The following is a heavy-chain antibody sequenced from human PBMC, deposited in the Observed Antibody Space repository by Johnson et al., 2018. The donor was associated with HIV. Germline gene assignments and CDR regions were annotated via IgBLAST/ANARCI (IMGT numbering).Heavy chain of an antibody. Sequence: QVQVVESGGGVVQPGRSLRLSCAASGFTFSNYGMHWVRQAPGKGLEWVAILWFDGNPEYYADSVKGRFTISRDTSKNTRYLQMNSLRVEDTAVYYCAKGQVARGAFDIWGQGTMVTVSS. D-gene: IGHD2-15*01. V-gene: IGHV3-33*06. CDR2: LWFDGNPE. J-gene: IGHJ3*02. CDR1: GFTFSNYG. CDR3: AKGQVARGAFDI.